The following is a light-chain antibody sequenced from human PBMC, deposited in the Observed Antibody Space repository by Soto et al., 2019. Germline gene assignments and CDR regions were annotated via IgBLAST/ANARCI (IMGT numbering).Light chain of an antibody. Sequence: EIVFTQSPATLSLSPGERATLSCRASQSIGYYLAWYQEKPGQAPRLLISDASNRAADIPDRFSGSGSGTEFTLTISSLQSEDFAVYYCQQYNNWPPTFGPGTKVDIK. CDR1: QSIGYY. CDR3: QQYNNWPPT. CDR2: DAS. V-gene: IGKV3D-15*01. J-gene: IGKJ3*01.